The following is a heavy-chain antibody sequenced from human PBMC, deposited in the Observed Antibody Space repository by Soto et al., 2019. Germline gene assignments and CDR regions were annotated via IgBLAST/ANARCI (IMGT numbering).Heavy chain of an antibody. CDR3: ARDRGSSSGWLNNWFDP. J-gene: IGHJ5*02. V-gene: IGHV6-1*01. D-gene: IGHD6-19*01. Sequence: SQTLSLTCAISRDSVSSNSAAWNWIRQSPSRGLEWLGRTYYRSKWYNDYAVSVKSRITINPDTSKNQFSLQLNSVTPEDTAVYYCARDRGSSSGWLNNWFDPWGQGTLVTVSS. CDR1: RDSVSSNSAA. CDR2: TYYRSKWYN.